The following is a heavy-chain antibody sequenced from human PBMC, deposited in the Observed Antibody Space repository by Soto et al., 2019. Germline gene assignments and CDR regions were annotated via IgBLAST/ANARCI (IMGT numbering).Heavy chain of an antibody. D-gene: IGHD3-10*01. CDR1: GGSFSGYY. V-gene: IGHV4-34*01. CDR2: INHSGST. J-gene: IGHJ6*02. CDR3: ARAAGSGILTPYYYYYGMDV. Sequence: SEPLSLTCALYGGSFSGYYWTWFCHPPGKGLEWIGEINHSGSTNSNPSLKSRVTISVDTSKNQFSLKLSSVTAADTAVYYCARAAGSGILTPYYYYYGMDVWGQGTTVT.